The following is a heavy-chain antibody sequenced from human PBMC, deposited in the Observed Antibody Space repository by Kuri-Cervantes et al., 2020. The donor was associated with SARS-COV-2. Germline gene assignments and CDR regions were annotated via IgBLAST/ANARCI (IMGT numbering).Heavy chain of an antibody. V-gene: IGHV1-18*01. J-gene: IGHJ4*02. D-gene: IGHD4-17*01. CDR1: GGTFSSYA. CDR3: ARGPSPYGPWDY. CDR2: ISAYNGNT. Sequence: VSVKVSCKASGGTFSSYAISWVRQAPGQGLEWMGWISAYNGNTNYAQKLQGRVTMTTDTSTSTAYMELRSLRSDDTAVYYCARGPSPYGPWDYWGQGTLVTVSS.